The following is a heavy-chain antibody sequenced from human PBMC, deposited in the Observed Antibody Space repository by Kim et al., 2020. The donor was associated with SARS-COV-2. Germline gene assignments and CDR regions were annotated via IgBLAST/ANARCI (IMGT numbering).Heavy chain of an antibody. D-gene: IGHD2-2*01. J-gene: IGHJ5*02. CDR2: IIPIFGTE. V-gene: IGHV1-69*13. Sequence: SVKVSCKASGGTFSSYAISWVRQAPGQGLEWMGGIIPIFGTENYAQKFQGRVTITADESTSTAYMELSSLRSEDTAVYYCARDRCSSTSCSKNWFDPWGQGTLVTVSS. CDR3: ARDRCSSTSCSKNWFDP. CDR1: GGTFSSYA.